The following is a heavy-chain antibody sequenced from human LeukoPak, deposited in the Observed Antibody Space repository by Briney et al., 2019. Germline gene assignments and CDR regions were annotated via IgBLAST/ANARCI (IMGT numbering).Heavy chain of an antibody. CDR1: GGSISSYY. J-gene: IGHJ5*02. V-gene: IGHV4-4*09. Sequence: SETLSLTCTVSGGSISSYYWSWIRQPPGKGLEWIGYIYTSGSTNYNPSLKSRVTISVETSKNHFSLKLSSVTDADTAVYYCARMDIVVVPAVNRASVWFDPWGQGTLVTVSS. CDR2: IYTSGST. D-gene: IGHD2-2*03. CDR3: ARMDIVVVPAVNRASVWFDP.